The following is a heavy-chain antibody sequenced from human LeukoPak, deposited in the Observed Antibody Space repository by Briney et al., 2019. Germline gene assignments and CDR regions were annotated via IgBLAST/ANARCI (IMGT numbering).Heavy chain of an antibody. V-gene: IGHV1-58*01. CDR3: AAGSSHSDYAGQH. D-gene: IGHD5-12*01. Sequence: SVTVSCKASEFTFSSSAVQWVRQAREQRLEGIGWIVVGSGDTNYAQKFQERVTITRDMSTSTAYMELSGLTSEDTAVYYCAAGSSHSDYAGQHWGLGTLVTVSS. CDR1: EFTFSSSA. CDR2: IVVGSGDT. J-gene: IGHJ1*01.